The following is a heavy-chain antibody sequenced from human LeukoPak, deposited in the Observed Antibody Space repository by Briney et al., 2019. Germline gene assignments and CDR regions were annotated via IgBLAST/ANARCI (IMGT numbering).Heavy chain of an antibody. J-gene: IGHJ4*02. V-gene: IGHV3-66*01. D-gene: IGHD3-10*01. CDR1: GFTVSSNY. Sequence: PGGSLRLSCAASGFTVSSNYMSWVRQAPGKGLEWVSLIYSGGSTYYADSVKGRFTISRDNSKNTLYLQMNSLRAEDTAVYYCARDYYGSGHFDNWGQGTLVTVSS. CDR3: ARDYYGSGHFDN. CDR2: IYSGGST.